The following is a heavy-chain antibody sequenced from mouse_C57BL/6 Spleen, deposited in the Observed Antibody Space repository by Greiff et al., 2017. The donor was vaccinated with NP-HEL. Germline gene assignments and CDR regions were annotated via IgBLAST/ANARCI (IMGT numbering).Heavy chain of an antibody. CDR3: ARGDYLITTVVATRRGYAMDY. CDR1: GYTFTDYY. D-gene: IGHD1-1*01. CDR2: IFPGSGST. V-gene: IGHV1-75*01. J-gene: IGHJ4*01. Sequence: QVQLKQSGPELVKPGASVKISCKASGYTFTDYYINWVKQRPGQGLEWIGWIFPGSGSTYYNEKFKGKATLTVDKSSSTAYMLLSSLTSEDSAVYFCARGDYLITTVVATRRGYAMDYWGQGTSVTVSS.